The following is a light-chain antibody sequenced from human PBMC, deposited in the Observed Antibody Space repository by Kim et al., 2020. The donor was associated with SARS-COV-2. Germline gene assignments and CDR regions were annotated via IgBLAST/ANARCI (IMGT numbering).Light chain of an antibody. V-gene: IGLV1-47*01. CDR3: ASWDDTLNSQL. CDR1: RANIGNNF. CDR2: RND. Sequence: GQKVTISCSGGRANIGNNFVFWYRQLPGAAPRLLMYRNDQRPSGVPDRISGSKSGTSASLAISDLRSEDEADYFCASWDDTLNSQLFGGGTQLTVL. J-gene: IGLJ3*02.